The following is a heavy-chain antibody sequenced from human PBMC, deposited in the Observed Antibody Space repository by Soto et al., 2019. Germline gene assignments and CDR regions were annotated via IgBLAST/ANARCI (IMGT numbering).Heavy chain of an antibody. J-gene: IGHJ4*02. Sequence: SETLSLTCTVSGGSISSGGYYWSWIRQHPGKGLEWIGYIYHSGSTYYNPSLKSRVTISVDRSKNQFSLKLSSVTAAETAVYYCASSIAAAGAPFFDYWGQGTLVTVSS. D-gene: IGHD6-13*01. CDR2: IYHSGST. CDR1: GGSISSGGYY. CDR3: ASSIAAAGAPFFDY. V-gene: IGHV4-30-2*01.